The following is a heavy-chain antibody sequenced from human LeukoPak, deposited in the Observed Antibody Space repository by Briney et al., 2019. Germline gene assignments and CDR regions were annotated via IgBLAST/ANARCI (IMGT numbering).Heavy chain of an antibody. V-gene: IGHV1-58*02. CDR3: AAKTGDHLYWYFDL. Sequence: GTSVKVSCKASGFTITSSAMQWVRQARGQRLEWIGWIVVGSGNTNYAQKFQERVTITRDMSTSTAYMELSSLRSEDTAVYYCAAKTGDHLYWYFDLWGRGTLVTVSS. J-gene: IGHJ2*01. D-gene: IGHD7-27*01. CDR1: GFTITSSA. CDR2: IVVGSGNT.